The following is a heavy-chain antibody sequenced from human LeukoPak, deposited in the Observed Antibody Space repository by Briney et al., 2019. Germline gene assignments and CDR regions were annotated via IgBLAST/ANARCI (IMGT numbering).Heavy chain of an antibody. Sequence: SETLSLTCAVYGGSFSGYYWSWIRQPPGKGLEWIGEINHSGSTNYNPSLKSRVTISVDTSKNQFSLKPSSVTAADTAVYYCARGLMGATTGPYYFDYWGQGTLVTVSS. CDR1: GGSFSGYY. V-gene: IGHV4-34*01. D-gene: IGHD1-26*01. CDR2: INHSGST. CDR3: ARGLMGATTGPYYFDY. J-gene: IGHJ4*02.